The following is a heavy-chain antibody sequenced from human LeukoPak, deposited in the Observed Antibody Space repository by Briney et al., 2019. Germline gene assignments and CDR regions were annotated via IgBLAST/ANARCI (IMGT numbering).Heavy chain of an antibody. D-gene: IGHD1-26*01. J-gene: IGHJ4*02. CDR2: IRSKANSYAT. Sequence: GGSLRLSCAASGFTFSGSAMHWVRQASGKGLEWVGRIRSKANSYATAYAVSVKGRFTISRDDSKNTAYLQMNSLKTEDTAVYYCARIVGTSSDYWGQGTLVTVSS. CDR1: GFTFSGSA. CDR3: ARIVGTSSDY. V-gene: IGHV3-73*01.